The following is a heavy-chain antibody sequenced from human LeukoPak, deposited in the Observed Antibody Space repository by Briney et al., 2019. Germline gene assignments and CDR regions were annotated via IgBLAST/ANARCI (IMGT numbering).Heavy chain of an antibody. CDR3: TRDRAYKTFDY. D-gene: IGHD3-16*01. CDR1: GFTFSSSW. V-gene: IGHV3-7*04. J-gene: IGHJ4*02. CDR2: IRPDGSEA. Sequence: GGSLRLSCAASGFTFSSSWMTWVRQAPGKGLGWVAVIRPDGSEAAYVDSVIGRFTISRDNAKNSLFLQMISLRVEDTAVYYCTRDRAYKTFDYWGQGALVTVSS.